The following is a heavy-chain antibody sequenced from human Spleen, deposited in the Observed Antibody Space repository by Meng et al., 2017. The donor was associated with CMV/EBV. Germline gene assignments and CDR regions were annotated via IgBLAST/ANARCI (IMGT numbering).Heavy chain of an antibody. CDR3: ARGDCSSASCYTGLTDY. J-gene: IGHJ4*02. Sequence: FTFSDYGIHWVRQAPGKGLQWVAFVSHDGRQRHYADSVRGRFSISRDNAKNSLYLQMNRLRVEDTAVYYCARGDCSSASCYTGLTDYWGQGTLVTVSS. V-gene: IGHV3-33*03. D-gene: IGHD2-2*02. CDR1: FTFSDYG. CDR2: VSHDGRQR.